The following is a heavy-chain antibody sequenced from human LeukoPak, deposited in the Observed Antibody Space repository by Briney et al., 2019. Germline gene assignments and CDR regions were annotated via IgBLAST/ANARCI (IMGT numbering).Heavy chain of an antibody. CDR2: IYHSGST. V-gene: IGHV4-30-2*01. D-gene: IGHD5-12*01. Sequence: LRLSCVASGFTFSSYSMSWIRQPPGKGLEWIGYIYHSGSTYYNPSLKSRVTISVDRSKNQFSLKLSSVTAADTAVYYCAREGYQTFDYWGQGTLVTVSS. CDR1: GFTFSSYS. CDR3: AREGYQTFDY. J-gene: IGHJ4*02.